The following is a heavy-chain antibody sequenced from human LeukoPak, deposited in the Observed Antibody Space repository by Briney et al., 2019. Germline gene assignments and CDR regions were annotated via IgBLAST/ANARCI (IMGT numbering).Heavy chain of an antibody. Sequence: GGSLRLSCAASGFTFSSYWMSWVRQAPGKGLEWVANINQDGSEKYYVDSVKGRFTISRDNAKNSLYLQMNSLRAEETAVYYCARHGQYCSSTNSYTATDYWGQGALVTVSS. V-gene: IGHV3-7*01. CDR3: ARHGQYCSSTNSYTATDY. D-gene: IGHD2-2*02. J-gene: IGHJ4*02. CDR2: INQDGSEK. CDR1: GFTFSSYW.